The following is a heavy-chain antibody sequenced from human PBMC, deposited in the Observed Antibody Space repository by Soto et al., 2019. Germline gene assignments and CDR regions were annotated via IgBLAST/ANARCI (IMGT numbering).Heavy chain of an antibody. D-gene: IGHD3-10*01. J-gene: IGHJ4*02. Sequence: PSETLSLTCTVSGGSISSGDYYWSWIRQPPGKGLEWIGYIYYSGSTYYNPSLKSRVTISVDTSKNQFSLKPSSVTAADTAVYYCARTQNYYGSGSYWLILDYWGQGTLVTVSS. CDR3: ARTQNYYGSGSYWLILDY. V-gene: IGHV4-30-4*01. CDR1: GGSISSGDYY. CDR2: IYYSGST.